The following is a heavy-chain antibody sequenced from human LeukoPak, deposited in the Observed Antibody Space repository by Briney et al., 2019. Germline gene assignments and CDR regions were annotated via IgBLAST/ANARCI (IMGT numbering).Heavy chain of an antibody. J-gene: IGHJ6*03. D-gene: IGHD6-19*01. CDR1: GFTFSSNV. V-gene: IGHV3-64*01. Sequence: GGSLRLSCAASGFTFSSNVMHWVRQAPGKGLEYASAISSNGGSTYYANSVKGRFTISRDNSKNTLYLQMGSLRAEDMGVYYCARSGIAVVGNYYYYMDVWGKGTTVTVSS. CDR2: ISSNGGST. CDR3: ARSGIAVVGNYYYYMDV.